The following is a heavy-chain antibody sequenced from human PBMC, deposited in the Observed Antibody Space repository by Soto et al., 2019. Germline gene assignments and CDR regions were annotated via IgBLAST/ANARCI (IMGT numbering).Heavy chain of an antibody. CDR3: AREYCRSTSCSNRWLRWFDP. D-gene: IGHD2-2*01. CDR1: GFTFSSYP. Sequence: GGSLRLSCAASGFTFSSYPMNWVRQAPGKGLEWLSFISSSSSAISYADSVKGRFTISRDNSKDSLYLQMNSLRVEDTAVYYCAREYCRSTSCSNRWLRWFDPWGQGTLVTVSS. J-gene: IGHJ5*02. CDR2: ISSSSSAI. V-gene: IGHV3-48*01.